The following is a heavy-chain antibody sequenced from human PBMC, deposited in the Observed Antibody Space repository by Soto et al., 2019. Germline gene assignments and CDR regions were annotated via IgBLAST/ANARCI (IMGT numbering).Heavy chain of an antibody. J-gene: IGHJ4*02. CDR2: INHSGST. CDR3: ARGVSHSY. V-gene: IGHV4-34*01. CDR1: GGSFSGYY. Sequence: QVQLQQWGAGLLKPSETLSLTCAVYGGSFSGYYWSLIRQPPGKGLEWIGEINHSGSTNYNPSLKSRVTISVDPSKNQFSLKLSSVTAADTAVYYCARGVSHSYWGQGTLVTVSS.